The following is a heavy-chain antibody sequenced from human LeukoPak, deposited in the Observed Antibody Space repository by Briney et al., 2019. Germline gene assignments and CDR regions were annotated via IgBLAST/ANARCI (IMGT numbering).Heavy chain of an antibody. V-gene: IGHV4-30-4*08. Sequence: SETLSLTCTVSGGSISSGDYYWSWIRQPPGKGLEWIGYIYYSGSTYYNPSLKSRVTISVDTSKNQFSLKLSSVTAADTAVYYCALMGYGSGSYSYVDYWGQGTLVTVSS. CDR1: GGSISSGDYY. CDR2: IYYSGST. J-gene: IGHJ4*02. CDR3: ALMGYGSGSYSYVDY. D-gene: IGHD3-10*01.